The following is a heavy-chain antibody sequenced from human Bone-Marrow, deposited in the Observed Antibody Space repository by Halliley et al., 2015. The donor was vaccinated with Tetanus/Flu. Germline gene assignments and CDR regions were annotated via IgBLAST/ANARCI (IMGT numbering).Heavy chain of an antibody. CDR2: IDPSDSYT. Sequence: GRIDPSDSYTNYRPSFEGHVTISVDKSINTAYLQWSSLKASDSAIYFCARHRSTASISGFDPWGQGTLVTVSS. D-gene: IGHD2-15*01. V-gene: IGHV5-10-1*01. CDR3: ARHRSTASISGFDP. J-gene: IGHJ5*02.